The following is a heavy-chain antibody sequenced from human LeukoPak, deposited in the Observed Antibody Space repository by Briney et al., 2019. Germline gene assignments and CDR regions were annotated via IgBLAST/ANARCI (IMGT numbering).Heavy chain of an antibody. Sequence: ASVKVSCKASGYTFTSYGISWVRQAPGQGLERMGWISAYNGNTNYAQKLQGRVTMTTDTSTSTAYMELRSLRSDDTAVYYCAREGGSSWYYYYYGMDVWGQGTTVTVSS. J-gene: IGHJ6*02. CDR3: AREGGSSWYYYYYGMDV. CDR1: GYTFTSYG. V-gene: IGHV1-18*01. CDR2: ISAYNGNT. D-gene: IGHD6-13*01.